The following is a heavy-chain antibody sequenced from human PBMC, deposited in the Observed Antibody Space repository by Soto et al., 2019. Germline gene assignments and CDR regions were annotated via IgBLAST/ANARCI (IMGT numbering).Heavy chain of an antibody. D-gene: IGHD6-13*01. J-gene: IGHJ4*02. CDR3: ASSRYSSSSASDY. CDR2: IIPIFGTA. CDR1: GGTFSSYA. V-gene: IGHV1-69*13. Sequence: SVKVSCKASGGTFSSYAISWVRQAPGQGLEWMGGIIPIFGTANYAQKFQGRVTITADESTSTAYMELSSLRSEDTAAYYCASSRYSSSSASDYWGQGTLVTVSS.